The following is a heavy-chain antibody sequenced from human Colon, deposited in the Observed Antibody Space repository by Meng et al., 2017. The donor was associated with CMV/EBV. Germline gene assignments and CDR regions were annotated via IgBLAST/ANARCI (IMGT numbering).Heavy chain of an antibody. CDR3: ARDFFTAVYSSPGDDFDF. Sequence: TFSGSWMHWVRRAPGKGLAWVSRINHNGNIITYADSVKGRFTISRDNVKNTLFLQMNSLRAEDTAVYYCARDFFTAVYSSPGDDFDFCGQGTLVTVSS. CDR2: INHNGNII. D-gene: IGHD5-18*01. J-gene: IGHJ4*02. CDR1: TFSGSW. V-gene: IGHV3-74*01.